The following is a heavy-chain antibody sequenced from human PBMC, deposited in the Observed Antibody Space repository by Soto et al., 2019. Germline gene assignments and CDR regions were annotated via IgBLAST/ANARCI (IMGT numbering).Heavy chain of an antibody. V-gene: IGHV4-34*01. J-gene: IGHJ6*02. CDR3: ARGRSITIFGVVIILGHYGMDV. CDR2: INHSGST. D-gene: IGHD3-3*01. Sequence: SETLSLTCAVYGGSFSGYYWSWIRQPPGKGLEWIGEINHSGSTNYNPSLKSRVTISVDTSKNQFSLKLSSVTAADTAVYYCARGRSITIFGVVIILGHYGMDVWGQGTTVTVSS. CDR1: GGSFSGYY.